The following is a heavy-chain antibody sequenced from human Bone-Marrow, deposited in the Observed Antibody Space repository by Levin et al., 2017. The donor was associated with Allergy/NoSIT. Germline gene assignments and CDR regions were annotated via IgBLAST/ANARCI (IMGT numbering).Heavy chain of an antibody. D-gene: IGHD5-24*01. CDR2: IYYSGST. V-gene: IGHV4-31*03. J-gene: IGHJ4*02. Sequence: SQTLSLTCSVSGGSISSRYYYWSWIRHHPAKGLELIGYIYYSGSTHYNPSLKSRLEISMDTSKNQFSLRLTPVTAADTAVYYCARSPRSEYNFGAEGYFDNWGQGTPVTVSS. CDR3: ARSPRSEYNFGAEGYFDN. CDR1: GGSISSRYYY.